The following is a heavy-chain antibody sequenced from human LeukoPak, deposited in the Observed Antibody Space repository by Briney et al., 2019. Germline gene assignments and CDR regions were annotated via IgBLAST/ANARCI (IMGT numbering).Heavy chain of an antibody. CDR1: GFTFTTYS. J-gene: IGHJ4*02. CDR3: ARHDCSGGSCYNY. V-gene: IGHV3-21*01. D-gene: IGHD2-15*01. CDR2: ISSGSSAI. Sequence: GGSLRLSCEASGFTFTTYSMTWVRQAPGKGLEWVSIISSGSSAIFSADALKGRFTISRDDAKNLLYLDMNSLRAEDTAVYYCARHDCSGGSCYNYWGQGTLVTVSS.